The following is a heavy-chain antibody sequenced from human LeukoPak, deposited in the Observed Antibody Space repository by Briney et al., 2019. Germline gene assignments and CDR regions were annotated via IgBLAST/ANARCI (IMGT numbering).Heavy chain of an antibody. CDR1: GFTFAIHA. D-gene: IGHD3-10*01. Sequence: PGGSLRLSCAASGFTFAIHAMTWVRPAPGKGLDWVSGISGSVGSTYYADYVPGRITLPRNKSKTTLYLQMNSLRAEDTAVYYCAKAGPHRGLLWFGELLGYWGQGTLVTVSS. CDR3: AKAGPHRGLLWFGELLGY. V-gene: IGHV3-23*01. CDR2: ISGSVGST. J-gene: IGHJ4*02.